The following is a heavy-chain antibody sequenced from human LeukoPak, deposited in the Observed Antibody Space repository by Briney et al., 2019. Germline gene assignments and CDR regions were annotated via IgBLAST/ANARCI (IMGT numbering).Heavy chain of an antibody. V-gene: IGHV1-69*13. Sequence: ASVKVSCKASGGTFSSYAISWVRQAPGQGLEWMGGIIPIFGTANYAQKFQGRVTITADESTSTAYMELSSLRSEDTAVYYCARGVATAMVQPLLYYYYGMDVWGQGTTVTVSS. CDR3: ARGVATAMVQPLLYYYYGMDV. CDR2: IIPIFGTA. CDR1: GGTFSSYA. J-gene: IGHJ6*02. D-gene: IGHD5-18*01.